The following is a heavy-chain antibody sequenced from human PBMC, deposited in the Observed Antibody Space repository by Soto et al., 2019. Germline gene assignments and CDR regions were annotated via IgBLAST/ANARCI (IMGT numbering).Heavy chain of an antibody. CDR1: GGSFTSNNW. D-gene: IGHD1-7*01. J-gene: IGHJ4*02. CDR2: IYRTGST. V-gene: IGHV4-4*02. Sequence: SETLSLTCAVSGGSFTSNNWWTWVRQPPGQGLEWIGEIYRTGSTNYNPSLKSRVTISLDKSENQFSLKVTSLTAADTAVYYCESRDPGTSVDYWGQGTLVNVSP. CDR3: ESRDPGTSVDY.